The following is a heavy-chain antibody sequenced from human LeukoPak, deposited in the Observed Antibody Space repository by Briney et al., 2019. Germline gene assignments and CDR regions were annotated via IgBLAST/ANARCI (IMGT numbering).Heavy chain of an antibody. V-gene: IGHV1-18*01. CDR3: ARDEYYYDSSGYSLFDY. CDR2: ISAYNGNT. D-gene: IGHD3-22*01. CDR1: GYTFSSYG. Sequence: ASVKVSCKASGYTFSSYGISWVRQAPGQGLEWVGWISAYNGNTNYAQKLQGRVTMTTDTSTSTAYMELRSLRSDDTAVYYCARDEYYYDSSGYSLFDYWGQGTLVTVSS. J-gene: IGHJ4*02.